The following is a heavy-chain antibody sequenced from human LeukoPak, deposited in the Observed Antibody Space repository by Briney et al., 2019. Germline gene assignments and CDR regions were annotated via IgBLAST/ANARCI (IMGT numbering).Heavy chain of an antibody. CDR3: AKGLEEGSGTRLLDY. Sequence: GGSLKLSCVASGFTFSPYAMSWVRQAPGKGLEGVSSISGDSANAYSADSVKGRLTISRDNSRNTLYLQMNSLRAEDTAVYYCAKGLEEGSGTRLLDYWGQGTLVTVSS. V-gene: IGHV3-23*01. J-gene: IGHJ4*02. CDR1: GFTFSPYA. D-gene: IGHD3-22*01. CDR2: ISGDSANA.